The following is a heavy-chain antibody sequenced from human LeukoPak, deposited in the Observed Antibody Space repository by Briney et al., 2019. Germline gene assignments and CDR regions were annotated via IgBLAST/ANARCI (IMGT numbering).Heavy chain of an antibody. CDR2: INTNTGNP. D-gene: IGHD3-10*01. CDR1: GYTFTSYA. Sequence: ASVKVSCKASGYTFTSYAVNWVRQAPGQGLEWMGWINTNTGNPTYAQGFTGRFVFSLDTSVSTAYLQISSLKAEDTAVYYCARDMIGGFGEFPVDFDYWGQGTLVTVSS. J-gene: IGHJ4*02. CDR3: ARDMIGGFGEFPVDFDY. V-gene: IGHV7-4-1*02.